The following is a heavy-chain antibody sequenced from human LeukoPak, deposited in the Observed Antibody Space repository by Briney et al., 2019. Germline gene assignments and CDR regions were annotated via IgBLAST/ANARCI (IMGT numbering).Heavy chain of an antibody. V-gene: IGHV1-8*01. Sequence: ASVKVSCKASGYTFTSYDINWVRQATGQGLEWMGWMNPNSGNTGYAQKFQGRVTMTRNTSISTAYMELSSLRSEDTAVYYCARGAKYSSSWYSFGSYYYYYGMDVWGRGTTVTVSS. CDR3: ARGAKYSSSWYSFGSYYYYYGMDV. CDR2: MNPNSGNT. J-gene: IGHJ6*02. D-gene: IGHD6-13*01. CDR1: GYTFTSYD.